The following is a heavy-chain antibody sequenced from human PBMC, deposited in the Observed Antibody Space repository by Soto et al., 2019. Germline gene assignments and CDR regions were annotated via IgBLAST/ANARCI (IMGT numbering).Heavy chain of an antibody. J-gene: IGHJ4*02. CDR2: IYPGDSDS. V-gene: IGHV5-51*01. Sequence: GESLKISCKGSGYTFSTYWIGWVRQMSGRGLEWMGIIYPGDSDSNYSPSFQGQVTISADKSISTASLQWSSLKASDTAMYYCARRDGYNLDYWGQGTLVTVSS. D-gene: IGHD5-12*01. CDR1: GYTFSTYW. CDR3: ARRDGYNLDY.